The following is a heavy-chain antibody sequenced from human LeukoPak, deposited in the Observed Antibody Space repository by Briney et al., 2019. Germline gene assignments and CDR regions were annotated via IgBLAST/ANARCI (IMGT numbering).Heavy chain of an antibody. CDR2: INAGNGNT. V-gene: IGHV1-3*01. J-gene: IGHJ3*02. CDR1: GYTFTSYA. D-gene: IGHD4-23*01. CDR3: ARDIPGMTVVSDAFDI. Sequence: ASAKVSCKASGYTFTSYAMHWVRQAPGQRLEWMGWINAGNGNTKYSQKFQGRVTITRDTSASTAYMELSSLRSEDTAVYYCARDIPGMTVVSDAFDIWGQGTMVTVSS.